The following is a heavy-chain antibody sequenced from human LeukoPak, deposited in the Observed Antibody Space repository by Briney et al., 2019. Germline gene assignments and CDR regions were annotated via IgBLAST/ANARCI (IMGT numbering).Heavy chain of an antibody. D-gene: IGHD6-13*01. V-gene: IGHV5-51*01. CDR3: ARQSSSLAFDI. CDR1: GYSFTSYW. J-gene: IGHJ3*02. Sequence: GESLKISCTGSGYSFTSYWIGWVRQTPGKGLEWMGIIYPSDSDTRYSPSFQGQVTISADKSISTAYLQWSSLKASDTAMYYCARQSSSLAFDIWGQGTMVTVSS. CDR2: IYPSDSDT.